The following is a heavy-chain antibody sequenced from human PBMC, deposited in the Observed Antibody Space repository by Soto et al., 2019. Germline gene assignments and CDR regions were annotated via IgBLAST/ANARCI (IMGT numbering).Heavy chain of an antibody. CDR1: GFTFSTYG. J-gene: IGHJ6*02. Sequence: QVQLVESGGGVVQPGRSLRLSCAASGFTFSTYGMHWVRQAPGKGLEWVAVISNDGSRKYYADSVKGRFTISRDNSKNTLYLQMNSLRAEDTAVYYCAMAGYCTNGVCYRYFYFGMDVWGQGTTVTVSS. CDR2: ISNDGSRK. D-gene: IGHD2-8*01. V-gene: IGHV3-30*03. CDR3: AMAGYCTNGVCYRYFYFGMDV.